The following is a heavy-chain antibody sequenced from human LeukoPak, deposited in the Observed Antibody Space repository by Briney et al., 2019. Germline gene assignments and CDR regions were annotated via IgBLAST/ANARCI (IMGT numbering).Heavy chain of an antibody. CDR1: GYTFTSYG. Sequence: ASVKVSCKASGYTFTSYGISWVRQAPGQGLEWMGWISAYNGNTNYAQKLQGRVTMTTDTSTSTAYMELRSLRSDDTAVYYCARDLHRKYSGYDFAYWGQGTLVTVSS. CDR2: ISAYNGNT. CDR3: ARDLHRKYSGYDFAY. V-gene: IGHV1-18*01. J-gene: IGHJ4*02. D-gene: IGHD5-12*01.